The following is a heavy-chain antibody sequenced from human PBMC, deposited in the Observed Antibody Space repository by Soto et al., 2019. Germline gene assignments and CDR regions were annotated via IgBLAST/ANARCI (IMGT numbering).Heavy chain of an antibody. CDR3: ARGLEYSSSSWFDP. Sequence: GGSLRLSCAASGFTFSSYAMHWVRQAPGKGLEWVAVISYDGSNKYYADSVKGRFTISRDNSKNTLYLQMNSLRAEYTAVYYCARGLEYSSSSWFDPWGQGTLVTVSS. CDR1: GFTFSSYA. J-gene: IGHJ5*02. D-gene: IGHD6-6*01. V-gene: IGHV3-30-3*01. CDR2: ISYDGSNK.